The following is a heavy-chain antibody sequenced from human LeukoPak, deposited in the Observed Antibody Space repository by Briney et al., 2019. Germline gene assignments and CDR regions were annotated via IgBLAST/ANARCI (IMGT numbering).Heavy chain of an antibody. D-gene: IGHD6-19*01. CDR3: AGLITQWLAYFDY. CDR1: GYIFTNFY. Sequence: VASVKVSCKASGYIFTNFYLHWMRQAPGHGLEWIGWVNPDNGATNSAQKFQGRVTMTRDTSINTVYMELSNLRSDDTAVYYCAGLITQWLAYFDYWGQGTLVTVSS. J-gene: IGHJ4*02. CDR2: VNPDNGAT. V-gene: IGHV1-2*02.